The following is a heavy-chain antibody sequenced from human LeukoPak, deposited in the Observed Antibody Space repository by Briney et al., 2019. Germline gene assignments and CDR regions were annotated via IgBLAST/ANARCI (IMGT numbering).Heavy chain of an antibody. CDR1: GFTFDDYA. D-gene: IGHD3-3*01. Sequence: GRSLRLSSAASGFTFDDYAMHWVRQAPGKGLEWVSGISWNSGSIGYADSVKGRFTISRDNAKNSLYLQMNSLRAEDTALYYCARDYYGDFDYWGQGTLVTVSS. CDR3: ARDYYGDFDY. J-gene: IGHJ4*02. V-gene: IGHV3-9*01. CDR2: ISWNSGSI.